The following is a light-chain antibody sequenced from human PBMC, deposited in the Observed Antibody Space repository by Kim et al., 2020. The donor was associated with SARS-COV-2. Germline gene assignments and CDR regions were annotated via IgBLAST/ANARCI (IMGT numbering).Light chain of an antibody. V-gene: IGKV1-39*01. J-gene: IGKJ2*01. Sequence: DIQMTQSPSSLSASVGDRVTITCRASQSINSYLNWYQQKPVKAPKLLIYAASSLQSGVPSRFSGSGSGTDFTLTISSLQPEDFVTYYCQQSYSTPYTFGQGTKLQI. CDR2: AAS. CDR3: QQSYSTPYT. CDR1: QSINSY.